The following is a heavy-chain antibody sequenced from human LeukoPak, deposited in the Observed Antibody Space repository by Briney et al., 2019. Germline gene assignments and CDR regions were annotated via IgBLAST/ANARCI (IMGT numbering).Heavy chain of an antibody. D-gene: IGHD3-10*01. CDR3: ARDRYYYGSGSYRYYYYGMDV. V-gene: IGHV3-13*04. J-gene: IGHJ6*02. CDR2: IGTAGDT. Sequence: GSLRLSCAASGFTFSSYDTHWVRQATGKGLEWVSAIGTAGDTYYPGSVKGRFTISRENAKNSLYLQMNSLRAGDTAVYYCARDRYYYGSGSYRYYYYGMDVWGQGTTVTASS. CDR1: GFTFSSYD.